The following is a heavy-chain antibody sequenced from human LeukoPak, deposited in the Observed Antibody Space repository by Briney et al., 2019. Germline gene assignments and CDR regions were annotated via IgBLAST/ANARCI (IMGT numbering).Heavy chain of an antibody. J-gene: IGHJ4*02. CDR3: VRANPSSGGSCYSDY. CDR2: ISAYNGNT. CDR1: GYTFTSYG. D-gene: IGHD2-15*01. V-gene: IGHV1-18*01. Sequence: ASVKVSCKASGYTFTSYGISWVRQAPGQGLEWMGWISAYNGNTNYAQKLQGRVTMTTDTSTSTAYMELRSLRSDDTAVYYCVRANPSSGGSCYSDYWGQGTLVTVSS.